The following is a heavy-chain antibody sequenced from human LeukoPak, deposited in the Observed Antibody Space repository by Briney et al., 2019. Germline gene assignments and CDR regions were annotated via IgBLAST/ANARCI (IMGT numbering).Heavy chain of an antibody. CDR3: AREWGIAVAVKGY. CDR2: INPNSGGT. J-gene: IGHJ4*02. CDR1: GYTFTGYY. Sequence: ASVKVSCKASGYTFTGYYMHWVRQAPGQGLEWMGWINPNSGGTNYAQKFQGRVTMTRDTSISTAYMELSRLRSDDTAVYYCAREWGIAVAVKGYWGQETLVTVSS. D-gene: IGHD6-19*01. V-gene: IGHV1-2*02.